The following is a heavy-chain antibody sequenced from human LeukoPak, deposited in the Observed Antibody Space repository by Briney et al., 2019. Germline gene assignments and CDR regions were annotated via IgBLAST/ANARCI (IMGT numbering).Heavy chain of an antibody. D-gene: IGHD3-10*01. Sequence: PGGSLRLSCAASGFTFSSHDMHWVRQATGKGLEWVSAIGSDGATYYPGSVKGRFTISRESGKNSLYLQMNSLRAGDTAVYYCARSFGWGIDVRGQGTMVSVSS. CDR2: IGSDGAT. J-gene: IGHJ3*01. V-gene: IGHV3-13*04. CDR1: GFTFSSHD. CDR3: ARSFGWGIDV.